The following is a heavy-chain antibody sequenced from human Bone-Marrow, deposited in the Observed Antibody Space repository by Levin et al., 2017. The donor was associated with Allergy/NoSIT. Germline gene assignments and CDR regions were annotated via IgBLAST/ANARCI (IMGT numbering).Heavy chain of an antibody. D-gene: IGHD2-15*01. CDR3: ARGDISRKANPF. Sequence: SCAASGFTFSTYWMHWVRQAPGKGLVWVSRINSDGSSTNYADSVKGRFTISRDNAKNTLYLQMNSLRVEDTAVYYCARGDISRKANPFWGQGTLVTVSS. J-gene: IGHJ4*02. CDR2: INSDGSST. CDR1: GFTFSTYW. V-gene: IGHV3-74*01.